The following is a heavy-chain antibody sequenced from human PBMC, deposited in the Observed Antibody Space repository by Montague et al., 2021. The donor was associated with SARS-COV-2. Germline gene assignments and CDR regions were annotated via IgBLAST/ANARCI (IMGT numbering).Heavy chain of an antibody. J-gene: IGHJ4*02. Sequence: SETLSLTCGVYGGSFGDDHWSWIRQPPGKGLEWIGDIKQSGSTNYNPSLKSRVTISVDTSKNQFSLKLTSMTAADTAVYFCARGHLSASMIVVVFTSASYYFDYWGQGARVTVSS. CDR3: ARGHLSASMIVVVFTSASYYFDY. D-gene: IGHD3-22*01. CDR2: IKQSGST. CDR1: GGSFGDDH. V-gene: IGHV4-34*01.